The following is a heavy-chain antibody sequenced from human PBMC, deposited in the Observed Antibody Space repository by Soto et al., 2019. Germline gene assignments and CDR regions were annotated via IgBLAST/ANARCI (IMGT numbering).Heavy chain of an antibody. CDR3: AKTLPLITTIVVDPSAFDI. CDR1: GFTFSSYA. D-gene: IGHD3-22*01. V-gene: IGHV3-23*01. J-gene: IGHJ3*02. Sequence: PGGSLRLSCAASGFTFSSYAMSWVRQAPGKGLEWVSAISGSGGSTYYADSVKGRFTISRDNSKNTLYLQMNSLRAEDTAVYYCAKTLPLITTIVVDPSAFDIWGQGTMVTVSS. CDR2: ISGSGGST.